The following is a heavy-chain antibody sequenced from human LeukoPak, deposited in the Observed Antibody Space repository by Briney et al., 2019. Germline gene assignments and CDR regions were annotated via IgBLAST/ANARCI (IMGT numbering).Heavy chain of an antibody. J-gene: IGHJ4*02. D-gene: IGHD3-3*01. CDR1: GFTFSSYS. CDR2: ISSSSSYI. Sequence: PGGSLRLSCAASGFTFSSYSMNWVRQAPGKGLEWVSSISSSSSYIYYADSVKGRFTISRDNAKNSLYLQMNSLRAEDTAVYYCTGAYDSWSGYPYYFDYWGQGTLVTVSS. CDR3: TGAYDSWSGYPYYFDY. V-gene: IGHV3-21*01.